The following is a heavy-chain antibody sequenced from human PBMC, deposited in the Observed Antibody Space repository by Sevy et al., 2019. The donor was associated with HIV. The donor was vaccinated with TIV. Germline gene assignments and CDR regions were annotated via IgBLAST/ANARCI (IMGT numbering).Heavy chain of an antibody. CDR3: ARDITMVQGVIIRPSNYGMDV. J-gene: IGHJ6*02. V-gene: IGHV1-46*03. D-gene: IGHD3-10*01. CDR2: INPSGGST. CDR1: GYTFTSYY. Sequence: ASVKVSCKASGYTFTSYYMHWVRQAPGQGLEWMGIINPSGGSTSYAQKFQGRVTMTRDTSTSTVYMELSSLRSEDTAVYYCARDITMVQGVIIRPSNYGMDVWGQGTRVTVSS.